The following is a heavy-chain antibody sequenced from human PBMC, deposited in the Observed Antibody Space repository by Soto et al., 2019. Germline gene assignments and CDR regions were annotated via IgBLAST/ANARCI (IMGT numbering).Heavy chain of an antibody. J-gene: IGHJ4*02. CDR3: ARHHSSGYYYVSQFDY. CDR1: GYSFTSYW. Sequence: PGESLKISCKGSGYSFTSYWIGWVRQMPGKGLEWMGIIYPGDSDTRYSPSFQGQVTISADKSISTAYLQWSSLKASDTALFYCARHHSSGYYYVSQFDYWGQGTLVTVSS. D-gene: IGHD3-22*01. V-gene: IGHV5-51*01. CDR2: IYPGDSDT.